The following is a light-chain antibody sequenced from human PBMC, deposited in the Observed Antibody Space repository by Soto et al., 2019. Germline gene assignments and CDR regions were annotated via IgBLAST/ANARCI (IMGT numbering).Light chain of an antibody. Sequence: EMVLTQSPATLSLSPGERATLSCRASQSVTDNYLAWYQQKPGQAPRLVISGASSRTSGIPDRFSASGSGTDFTLTISRLEPEDFAVYYCQQYATSPITFGQGTRLEI. V-gene: IGKV3-20*01. CDR2: GAS. CDR1: QSVTDNY. CDR3: QQYATSPIT. J-gene: IGKJ5*01.